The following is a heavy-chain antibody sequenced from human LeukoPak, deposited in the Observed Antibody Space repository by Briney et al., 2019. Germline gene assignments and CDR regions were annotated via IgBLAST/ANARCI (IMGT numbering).Heavy chain of an antibody. CDR1: GYTFTGYY. D-gene: IGHD3-22*01. CDR3: ARDSDYYDSSGYVAY. CDR2: ISPNSGGT. J-gene: IGHJ4*02. V-gene: IGHV1-2*02. Sequence: ASVKVSCKASGYTFTGYYMHWVRQAPGQGLEWMGWISPNSGGTNYAQKFQGRVTMTRDTSISTAYMELSRLRSDDTAVYYCARDSDYYDSSGYVAYWGQGTLVTVSS.